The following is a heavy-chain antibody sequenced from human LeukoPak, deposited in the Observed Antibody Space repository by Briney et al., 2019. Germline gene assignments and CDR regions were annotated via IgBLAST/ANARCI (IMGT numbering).Heavy chain of an antibody. CDR3: ARPYYYDSRIDP. V-gene: IGHV4-30-4*01. Sequence: SETLSLTCTVSGGSISSGDYYWSWIRQPPGKGLEWIAYMYYSGSTYYNPSLKSPLTMSADTSKNQLSLKLSSVTAADTAVYYCARPYYYDSRIDPWGEGILVTVSS. CDR1: GGSISSGDYY. D-gene: IGHD3-22*01. J-gene: IGHJ5*02. CDR2: MYYSGST.